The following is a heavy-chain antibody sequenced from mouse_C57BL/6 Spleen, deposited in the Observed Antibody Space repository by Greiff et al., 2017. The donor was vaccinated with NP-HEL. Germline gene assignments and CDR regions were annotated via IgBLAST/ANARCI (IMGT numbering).Heavy chain of an antibody. D-gene: IGHD1-1*01. CDR2: IRNKANNHAT. Sequence: EVMLVESGGGLVQPGGSMKLSCAASGFTFSDAWMDWVRQSPEKGLEWVAEIRNKANNHATYYAESVKGRFTISRDDSKSSVYLQMNSLRAEDTGIYYCTSAGYYYGSSLRYFDVWGTGTTVTVSS. V-gene: IGHV6-6*01. CDR3: TSAGYYYGSSLRYFDV. CDR1: GFTFSDAW. J-gene: IGHJ1*03.